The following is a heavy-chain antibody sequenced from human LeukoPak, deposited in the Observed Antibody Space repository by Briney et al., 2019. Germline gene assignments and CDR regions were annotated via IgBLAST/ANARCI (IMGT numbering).Heavy chain of an antibody. J-gene: IGHJ5*02. CDR2: ISHDGATNK. CDR3: ARDPSRFGEFGFNDL. V-gene: IGHV3-30-3*01. Sequence: GGSLRLSCAASGFTFSSYAMHCVRQAPGKGLEWVSVISHDGATNKYYAVSVKGRFTISRDNSKNTVNLRMNSLRVEDTAVYYCARDPSRFGEFGFNDLWGQGTLVTVSS. D-gene: IGHD3-10*01. CDR1: GFTFSSYA.